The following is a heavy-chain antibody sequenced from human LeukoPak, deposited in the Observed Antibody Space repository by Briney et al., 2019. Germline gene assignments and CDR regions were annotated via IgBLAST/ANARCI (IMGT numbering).Heavy chain of an antibody. CDR2: ISGSGGST. CDR3: AKGFLGTDYYDSSGYYYFTFDY. Sequence: GGSLRLSCAASGFTFSSYGMSWVRQAPGKGLEWVSGISGSGGSTYYADSVKGRFTISRDNPKNTLYLQMNSLRAEDTAVYYCAKGFLGTDYYDSSGYYYFTFDYWGQGTLVTVSS. J-gene: IGHJ4*02. D-gene: IGHD3-22*01. CDR1: GFTFSSYG. V-gene: IGHV3-23*01.